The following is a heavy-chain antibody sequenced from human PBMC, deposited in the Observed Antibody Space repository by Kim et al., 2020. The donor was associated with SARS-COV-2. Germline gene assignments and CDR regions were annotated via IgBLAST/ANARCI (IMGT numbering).Heavy chain of an antibody. V-gene: IGHV1-3*01. D-gene: IGHD1-1*01. CDR3: ARGTTAGWFAS. CDR2: VNGVNGNA. J-gene: IGHJ5*01. CDR1: GYAFTSYA. Sequence: ASVKVSCKASGYAFTSYAMNWVRQAPGQTPEWMGWVNGVNGNAQLSQKFQGRVTFTRDTSASTSYMELSGLRFEDTAIYYCARGTTAGWFASWGQGTLVTVSA.